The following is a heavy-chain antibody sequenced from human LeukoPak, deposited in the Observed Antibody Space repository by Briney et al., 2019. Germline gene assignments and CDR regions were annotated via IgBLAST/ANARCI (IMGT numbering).Heavy chain of an antibody. CDR2: IIPIFGTA. CDR3: ARKGSKYSSSSDYYYGMDV. CDR1: GYTFTGYY. Sequence: GASVKVSCKASGYTFTGYYMHWVRQAPGQGLEWMGGIIPIFGTANYAQKFQGRVTITADESTSTAYMELSSLRSEDTAMYYCARKGSKYSSSSDYYYGMDVWGQGTTVTVSS. J-gene: IGHJ6*02. V-gene: IGHV1-69*13. D-gene: IGHD6-6*01.